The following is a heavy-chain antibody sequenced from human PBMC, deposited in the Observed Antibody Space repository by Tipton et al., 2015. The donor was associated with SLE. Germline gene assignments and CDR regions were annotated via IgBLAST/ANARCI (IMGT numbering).Heavy chain of an antibody. CDR2: ISGSGDTT. D-gene: IGHD3-10*01. Sequence: GSLRLSCAASGFTFSSCAMSWVRQAPGKGLEWISSISGSGDTTYYADSVKGRFTISRDNSKTTVFLQMDSLSIEDTAVYYCARIRSQSTGDAFDVWGQGTMVTVSS. CDR1: GFTFSSCA. CDR3: ARIRSQSTGDAFDV. J-gene: IGHJ3*01. V-gene: IGHV3-23*01.